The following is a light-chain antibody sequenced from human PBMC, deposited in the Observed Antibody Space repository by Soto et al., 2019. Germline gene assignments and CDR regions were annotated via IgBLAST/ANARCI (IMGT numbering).Light chain of an antibody. CDR1: ESVSTN. Sequence: EMVMTQSPATLSLSPGEIENLSCRASESVSTNLAWYQQKAGQAPRLLIYGASTRATGIPARFSGSGSGTEFTLTISSLQSEDFAVYYCQQYSIWRTFGQGTKVDIK. CDR2: GAS. V-gene: IGKV3-15*01. CDR3: QQYSIWRT. J-gene: IGKJ1*01.